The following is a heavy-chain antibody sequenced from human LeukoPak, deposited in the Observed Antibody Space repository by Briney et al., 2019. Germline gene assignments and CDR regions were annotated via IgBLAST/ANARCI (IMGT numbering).Heavy chain of an antibody. D-gene: IGHD2-2*01. CDR1: GGSISSYY. J-gene: IGHJ4*02. V-gene: IGHV4-59*01. Sequence: PSETLSLTCTVSGGSISSYYWRWVRQPPGKGLEWIGYIYYSGSTNYNPFLKSRVTISVDTSKNQFSLKLSSVTAADTAVYYCARAHTSSYYFDYWGQGTLVTVSS. CDR3: ARAHTSSYYFDY. CDR2: IYYSGST.